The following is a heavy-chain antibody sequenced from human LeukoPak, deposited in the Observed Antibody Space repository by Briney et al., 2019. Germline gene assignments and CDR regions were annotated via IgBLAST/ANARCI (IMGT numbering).Heavy chain of an antibody. J-gene: IGHJ4*02. V-gene: IGHV3-48*03. CDR1: GFTFSSYE. Sequence: EPAGPLRLSCAASGFTFSSYEMNGLRQAPGKGLDWVSYISSSGSPMYYADSVKGRFTISRDNAKNSLYLQMNSLRAEDTAVYYCARVGTQGYFDYWGQGTLVTVSS. D-gene: IGHD1-1*01. CDR3: ARVGTQGYFDY. CDR2: ISSSGSPM.